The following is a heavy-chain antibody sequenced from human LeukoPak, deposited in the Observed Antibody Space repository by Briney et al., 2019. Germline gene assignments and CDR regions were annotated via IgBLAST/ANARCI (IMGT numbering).Heavy chain of an antibody. D-gene: IGHD2-15*01. CDR2: IIPIFGTA. V-gene: IGHV1-69*13. CDR3: VLGCSGGSCYPYYFDY. J-gene: IGHJ4*02. Sequence: GAPVKVSCKASGGTFSSYAISWVRQAPGQGLEWMGGIIPIFGTANYAQKFQGRVTITADESTSTAYMELSSLRSEDTAVYYCVLGCSGGSCYPYYFDYWGQGTLVTVSS. CDR1: GGTFSSYA.